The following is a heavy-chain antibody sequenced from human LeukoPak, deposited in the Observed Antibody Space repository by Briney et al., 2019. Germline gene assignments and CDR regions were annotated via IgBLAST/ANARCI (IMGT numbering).Heavy chain of an antibody. CDR3: ARDACSGGSCYTLPYYGMDV. Sequence: ASVKDSCKASGYTFTSYYMHWVRQAPGQGLEWMGIINPSGGSTSYAQKFQGRVTMTRDTSTSTVYMELSSLRSEDTAVYYCARDACSGGSCYTLPYYGMDVWGQGTTVTVSS. CDR1: GYTFTSYY. CDR2: INPSGGST. D-gene: IGHD2-15*01. V-gene: IGHV1-46*01. J-gene: IGHJ6*02.